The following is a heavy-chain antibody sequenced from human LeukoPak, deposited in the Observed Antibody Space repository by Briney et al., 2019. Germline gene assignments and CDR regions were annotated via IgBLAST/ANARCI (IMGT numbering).Heavy chain of an antibody. V-gene: IGHV4-59*08. CDR1: GGSISSYY. D-gene: IGHD1-26*01. CDR2: IYYSGST. CDR3: ARHETVGATNPPFDY. Sequence: SETLSLTCTVSGGSISSYYWSWIRQPPGKGLEWIGYIYYSGSTNYNPSLKSRVTISVDTSKNQFSLKLSSVTAADTAVYYCARHETVGATNPPFDYWGQGTLVTVSS. J-gene: IGHJ4*02.